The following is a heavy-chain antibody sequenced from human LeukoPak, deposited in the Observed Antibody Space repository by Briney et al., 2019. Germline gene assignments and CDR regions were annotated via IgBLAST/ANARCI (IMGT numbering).Heavy chain of an antibody. CDR2: IYHSGST. CDR1: GYSISSGYY. V-gene: IGHV4-38-2*02. D-gene: IGHD3-10*01. Sequence: SETLSLTCTVSGYSISSGYYWGWIRQPPGKGLEWIGSIYHSGSTYYNPSLKSRVTISVDTSKNQFSLKLSSVTAADTAVYYCARDTMVRGNMDVWGKGTTVTVSS. CDR3: ARDTMVRGNMDV. J-gene: IGHJ6*03.